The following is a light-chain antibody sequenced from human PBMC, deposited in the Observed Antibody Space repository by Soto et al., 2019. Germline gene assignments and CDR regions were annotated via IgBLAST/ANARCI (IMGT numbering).Light chain of an antibody. CDR3: QHYVNAPQIS. Sequence: EIVLTQSPGTLSLSPGERATLSCRASQSVSSSYLAWYQQKPGQAPRLLIYGVSSRATGIPDRFRGSGSGTDFPLPISRLEPEDFAVYYCQHYVNAPQISFGQGTRLEMK. J-gene: IGKJ5*01. CDR1: QSVSSSY. V-gene: IGKV3-20*01. CDR2: GVS.